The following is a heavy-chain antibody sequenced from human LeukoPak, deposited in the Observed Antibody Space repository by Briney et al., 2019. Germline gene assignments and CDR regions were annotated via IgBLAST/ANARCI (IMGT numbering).Heavy chain of an antibody. Sequence: GGSLRLSCAASGFTFSSYAMSWVRQAPGKGLEWVSAISGSGGSTYYADSVKGGFTISRENSKNTLYLQMNSLRAEDTAVYYCAKDEYSSTLLGYWGQGTMVTVSS. CDR2: ISGSGGST. CDR1: GFTFSSYA. D-gene: IGHD6-6*01. V-gene: IGHV3-23*01. J-gene: IGHJ3*01. CDR3: AKDEYSSTLLGY.